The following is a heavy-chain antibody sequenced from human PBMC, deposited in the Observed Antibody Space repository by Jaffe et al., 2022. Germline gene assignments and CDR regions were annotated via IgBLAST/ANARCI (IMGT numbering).Heavy chain of an antibody. J-gene: IGHJ4*02. D-gene: IGHD2-2*01. V-gene: IGHV3-23*01. CDR2: ISGSGGST. CDR1: GFTFSSYA. Sequence: EVQLLESGGGLVQPGGSLRLSCAASGFTFSSYAMSWVRQAPGKGLEWVSAISGSGGSTYYADSVKGRFTISRDNSKNTLYLQMNSLRAEDTAVYYCAKDRPKGYCSSTSCYEAGVWGQGTLVTVSS. CDR3: AKDRPKGYCSSTSCYEAGV.